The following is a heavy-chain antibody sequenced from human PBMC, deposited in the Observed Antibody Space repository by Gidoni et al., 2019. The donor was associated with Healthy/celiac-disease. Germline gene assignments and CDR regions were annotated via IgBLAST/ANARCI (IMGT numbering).Heavy chain of an antibody. V-gene: IGHV3-48*03. CDR3: ARDGPPSSPMDV. CDR2: ISSSGSTI. J-gene: IGHJ6*02. CDR1: GFPFSSYE. Sequence: EVQLVESGGGLVQPGGALRLSCAASGFPFSSYEMNWVRQAPGKGLEWVSYISSSGSTIYYADSVKGRFTISRDNAKNSLYLQMNSLRAEDTAVYYCARDGPPSSPMDVWGQGTTVTVSS.